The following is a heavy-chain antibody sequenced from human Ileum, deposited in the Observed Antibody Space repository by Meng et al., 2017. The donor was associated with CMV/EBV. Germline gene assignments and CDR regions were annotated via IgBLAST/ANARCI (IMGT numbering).Heavy chain of an antibody. Sequence: QVNQHLSGPRLVMPSQRFTLTGAISGDSGFNKNGAWSWIRQSPSRCLEWLGRTYYMSKWNNDYADSVERRIIVNLDTFTNQLSLQLNSVTPDDTAVYYCARGQFSALDFWGQGTLVTVSS. CDR3: ARGQFSALDF. V-gene: IGHV6-1*01. D-gene: IGHD4-11*01. CDR1: GDSGFNKNGA. CDR2: TYYMSKWNN. J-gene: IGHJ4*02.